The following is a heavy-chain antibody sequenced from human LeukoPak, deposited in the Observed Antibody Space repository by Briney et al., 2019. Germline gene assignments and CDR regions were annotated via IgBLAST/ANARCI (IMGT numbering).Heavy chain of an antibody. CDR1: GGTFSSYA. CDR3: ARDAGPDGYTDLSFDY. V-gene: IGHV1-69*05. CDR2: IIPIFGTA. D-gene: IGHD5-24*01. J-gene: IGHJ4*02. Sequence: SVTVSCKACGGTFSSYAISGVRQAPGQGLEWMGGIIPIFGTANYAQKFQGRVTITTDESTSTAYMELSSLRSEDTAAYYCARDAGPDGYTDLSFDYWGQGTLVTVSS.